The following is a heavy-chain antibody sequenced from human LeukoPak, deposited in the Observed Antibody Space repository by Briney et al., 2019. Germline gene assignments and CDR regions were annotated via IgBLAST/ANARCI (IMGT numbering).Heavy chain of an antibody. CDR3: AIGRTYYDFWSGSSLGY. CDR2: ISYDGSNK. V-gene: IGHV3-30*03. D-gene: IGHD3-3*01. CDR1: GFTFSSYG. Sequence: QPGRSLRLSCAASGFTFSSYGMHWVRQAPGKGLDWVAVISYDGSNKYYADSVKGRFTISRDNSKNTLYLQMNSLRAEDTAVYYCAIGRTYYDFWSGSSLGYWGQGTLVTVSS. J-gene: IGHJ4*02.